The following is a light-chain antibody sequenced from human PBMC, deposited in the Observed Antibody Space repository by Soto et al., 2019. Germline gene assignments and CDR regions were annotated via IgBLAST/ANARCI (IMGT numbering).Light chain of an antibody. CDR3: QSYDSSLSGSV. J-gene: IGLJ2*01. Sequence: QAVVTQPPSVSGAPGQRVTISCTGNNSNIGAGYDVHWYQQLPGTVPKLLIYGNSNRPSGVPDRFSGSKSGTSASLAITGLQAEDEADYYCQSYDSSLSGSVFGGGTKLTVL. CDR2: GNS. CDR1: NSNIGAGYD. V-gene: IGLV1-40*01.